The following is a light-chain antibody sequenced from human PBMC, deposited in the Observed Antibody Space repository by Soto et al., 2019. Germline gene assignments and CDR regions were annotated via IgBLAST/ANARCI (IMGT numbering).Light chain of an antibody. CDR2: RKN. CDR1: SSNIGNYY. CDR3: AAWDDSLHGPV. Sequence: QSVLTQPPSASGTPGQRVTISCSGSSSNIGNYYVQWYQQLPGMAPKLLIYRKNQRPSVVPDRFSGSKSGTSASLAISGLRSEDEADYYCAAWDDSLHGPVFGGGTKLTVL. V-gene: IGLV1-47*01. J-gene: IGLJ3*02.